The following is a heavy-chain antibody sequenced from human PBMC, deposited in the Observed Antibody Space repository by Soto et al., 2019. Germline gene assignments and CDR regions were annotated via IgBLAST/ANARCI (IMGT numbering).Heavy chain of an antibody. CDR3: ARGRGWYGGYYFDY. D-gene: IGHD6-19*01. J-gene: IGHJ4*02. Sequence: SENLSLTCTVSGGSISIYYWSWIRQPPGKGLEWIGYIYYSGSTNYNPSLKSRVTISVDTSKNQFSLKLSSVTAADSAVYYCARGRGWYGGYYFDYWGQGTLVTVSS. CDR1: GGSISIYY. V-gene: IGHV4-59*01. CDR2: IYYSGST.